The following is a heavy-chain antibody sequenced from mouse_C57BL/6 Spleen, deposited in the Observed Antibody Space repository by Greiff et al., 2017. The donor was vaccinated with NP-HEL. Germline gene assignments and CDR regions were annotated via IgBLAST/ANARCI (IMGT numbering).Heavy chain of an antibody. D-gene: IGHD1-1*02. V-gene: IGHV1-69*01. CDR2: IDPSDSYT. CDR1: GYTFTSYW. Sequence: QVQLQQPGAELVMPGASVKLSCKASGYTFTSYWMHWVKQRPGQGLEWIGEIDPSDSYTNYNQKFKGNSTLTVDKSSSTAYMQLSSLTSEDSAVYYCARKNYDYFDYWGQGTTLTVSS. J-gene: IGHJ2*01. CDR3: ARKNYDYFDY.